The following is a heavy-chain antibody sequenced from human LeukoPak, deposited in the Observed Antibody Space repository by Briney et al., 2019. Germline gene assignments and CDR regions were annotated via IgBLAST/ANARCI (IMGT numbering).Heavy chain of an antibody. CDR3: LTVVETTIAAFDI. V-gene: IGHV3-74*01. CDR1: GFTYSNYW. D-gene: IGHD1-26*01. CDR2: IDANAKTT. J-gene: IGHJ3*02. Sequence: GGSLRLSCAASGFTYSNYWLHWVRQAPGKGLVWVSRIDANAKTTSYADSVKGRFTISTDNAKKTLYLQMNSLRVEDTAVYYCLTVVETTIAAFDIWGQGTMVTVSS.